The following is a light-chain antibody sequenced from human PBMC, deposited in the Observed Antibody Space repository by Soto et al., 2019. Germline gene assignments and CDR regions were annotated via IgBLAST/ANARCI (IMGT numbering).Light chain of an antibody. CDR2: DVR. Sequence: QSVLTQPASVSGSPGQSITISCTGTSSDVGGYNYASWYPPPPGKAPKLLIYDVRNRPSGVSNRFSGSKSGNTASLTISGLQAEDEADYYCSSYTSSSTYVFGTGTKLTVL. CDR3: SSYTSSSTYV. V-gene: IGLV2-14*01. CDR1: SSDVGGYNY. J-gene: IGLJ1*01.